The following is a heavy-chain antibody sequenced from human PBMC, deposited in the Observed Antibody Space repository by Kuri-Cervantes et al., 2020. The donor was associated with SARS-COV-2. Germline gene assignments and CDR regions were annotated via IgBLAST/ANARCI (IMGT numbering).Heavy chain of an antibody. CDR3: AREGTSSPWDY. CDR2: ISYDGSDK. V-gene: IGHV3-30*04. J-gene: IGHJ4*02. D-gene: IGHD3/OR15-3a*01. Sequence: GESLKISCAASGFTFSSYAMHWVRQAPGKGLEWVAVISYDGSDKYFADSVKGRFTISRDNAKNTLYLQMDSLRAEDTAVYYCAREGTSSPWDYWGQGTLVTVSS. CDR1: GFTFSSYA.